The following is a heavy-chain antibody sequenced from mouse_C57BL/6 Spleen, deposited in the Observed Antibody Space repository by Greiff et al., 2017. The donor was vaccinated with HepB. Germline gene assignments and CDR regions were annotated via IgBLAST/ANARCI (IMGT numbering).Heavy chain of an antibody. D-gene: IGHD4-1*01. V-gene: IGHV6-6*01. J-gene: IGHJ3*01. CDR1: GFTFSDAW. CDR3: TRPHGNWAPFAY. CDR2: IRNKANNHAT. Sequence: RGGSMKLSCAASGFTFSDAWMDWVRQSPEKGLEWVAEIRNKANNHATYYAESVKGRFTISRDDSKSSVYLQMNSLRAEDTGIYYCTRPHGNWAPFAYWGQGTLVTVSA.